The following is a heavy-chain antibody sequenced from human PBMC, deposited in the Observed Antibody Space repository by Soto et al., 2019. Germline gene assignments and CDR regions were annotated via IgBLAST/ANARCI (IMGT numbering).Heavy chain of an antibody. CDR1: GGSISSAGSY. CDR3: ARHRAVAGTFYYYYYMDV. J-gene: IGHJ6*03. D-gene: IGHD6-19*01. CDR2: IYYNGNT. V-gene: IGHV4-31*03. Sequence: SETLSLTCIVSGGSISSAGSYWSWIRQHPERGLEWIGYIYYNGNTYYNPSLKSRVTISVDTSKNQFSLKLSSVTAADTAVYYCARHRAVAGTFYYYYYMDVWGKGTTVTVSS.